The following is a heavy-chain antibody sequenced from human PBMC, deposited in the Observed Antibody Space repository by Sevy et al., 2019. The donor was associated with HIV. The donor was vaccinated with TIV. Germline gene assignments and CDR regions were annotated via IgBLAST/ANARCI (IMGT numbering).Heavy chain of an antibody. CDR2: INPSGGGT. J-gene: IGHJ4*02. CDR1: GYTFPAYY. CDR3: VKIGTITSLLGHFDS. Sequence: ASVKVSCKTSGYTFPAYYLHWVRQAPGQGLEWMGWINPSGGGTNFAHKFQGRVTMTTDTSINTAYMDLSRLSSDATAVYYCVKIGTITSLLGHFDSWGQGTLVTVSS. D-gene: IGHD1-20*01. V-gene: IGHV1-2*02.